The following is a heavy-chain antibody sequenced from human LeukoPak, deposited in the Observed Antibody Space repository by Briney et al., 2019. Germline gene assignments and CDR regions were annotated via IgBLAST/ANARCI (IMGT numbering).Heavy chain of an antibody. CDR3: ARNTYYYDSSGYNLDDAFDI. Sequence: SETLSLTCTVSGGSISSSSYYWGWIRQPPGKGLEWIGSIYYSGSTYYNPSLKSRVTISVDTSKNQFSLKLSSVTAADTAVYYCARNTYYYDSSGYNLDDAFDIWGQGTMVTVSS. V-gene: IGHV4-39*01. CDR1: GGSISSSSYY. CDR2: IYYSGST. J-gene: IGHJ3*02. D-gene: IGHD3-22*01.